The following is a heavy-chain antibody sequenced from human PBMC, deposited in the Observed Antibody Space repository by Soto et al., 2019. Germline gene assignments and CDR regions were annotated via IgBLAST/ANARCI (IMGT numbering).Heavy chain of an antibody. D-gene: IGHD4-17*01. J-gene: IGHJ4*02. V-gene: IGHV4-4*02. Sequence: QVHLQESGPGLVKPSGTLSLTCAVSGGSIRSTNWWSWVRQPPGKGLEWIGEISHSGSTNYNPSLKRRVPLLVDKSKNQFSLKLSSVTAADPALYYCAGQGNDYGDPELRFYFDLWGQGTLVTVSS. CDR3: AGQGNDYGDPELRFYFDL. CDR2: ISHSGST. CDR1: GGSIRSTNW.